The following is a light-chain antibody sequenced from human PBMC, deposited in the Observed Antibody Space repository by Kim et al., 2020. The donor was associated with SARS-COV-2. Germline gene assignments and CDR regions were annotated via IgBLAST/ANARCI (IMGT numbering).Light chain of an antibody. CDR1: KLGDKY. Sequence: SYELTQPPSVSVSPGQTASITCSGDKLGDKYACWYQQKPGQSPVLVIYQDSKRPSGIPERFSGSNSGNTATLTISGTQAMDEADYYCQAWDSSTPRDVFG. V-gene: IGLV3-1*01. CDR2: QDS. J-gene: IGLJ1*01. CDR3: QAWDSSTPRDV.